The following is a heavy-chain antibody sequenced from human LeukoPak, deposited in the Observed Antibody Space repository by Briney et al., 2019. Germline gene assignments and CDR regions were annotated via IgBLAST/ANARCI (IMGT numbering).Heavy chain of an antibody. D-gene: IGHD3-16*01. CDR2: IYYSGST. CDR1: GGSISSYY. J-gene: IGHJ6*02. CDR3: ARLYDYVDPNFDYYGMDV. V-gene: IGHV4-59*08. Sequence: NPSETLSLTCTVSGGSISSYYWSWIRQPPGKGLEWIGYIYYSGSTNYNPSLKSRVTISVDTSKTQFSLKLSSVTAADTAVYYCARLYDYVDPNFDYYGMDVWGQGTTVTVSS.